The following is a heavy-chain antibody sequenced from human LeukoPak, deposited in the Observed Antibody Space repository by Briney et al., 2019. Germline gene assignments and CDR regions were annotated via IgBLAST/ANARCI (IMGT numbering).Heavy chain of an antibody. Sequence: PGGALSLSCAASGFSFNNYIMNWVRQAPGEGLELVSSISTGSKHIYYATSLKGRFTISRDDARKSLYLQMNSLRAEDTAVYYCARDLSGDGYNKFDYWGQGTLVTVSP. D-gene: IGHD5-24*01. CDR1: GFSFNNYI. CDR3: ARDLSGDGYNKFDY. V-gene: IGHV3-21*01. J-gene: IGHJ4*02. CDR2: ISTGSKHI.